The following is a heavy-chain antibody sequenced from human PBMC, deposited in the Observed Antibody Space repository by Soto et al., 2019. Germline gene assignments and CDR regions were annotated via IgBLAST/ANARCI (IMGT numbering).Heavy chain of an antibody. CDR3: ARLYDSSGYRHFDY. Sequence: GASVKVSCKASGGTFSSYAISWVRQAPGQGLEWMGGIIPIFGTANYAQKFQGRVTITADESTSTAYMELSSLRSEDTAVYYCARLYDSSGYRHFDYWGQGTLVTVSS. D-gene: IGHD3-22*01. V-gene: IGHV1-69*13. CDR2: IIPIFGTA. J-gene: IGHJ4*02. CDR1: GGTFSSYA.